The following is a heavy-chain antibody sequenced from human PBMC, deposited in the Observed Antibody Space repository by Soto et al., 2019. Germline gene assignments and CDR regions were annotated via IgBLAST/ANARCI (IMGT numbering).Heavy chain of an antibody. CDR3: ARRRGPHDY. Sequence: TSETLSLTCTVSGGSISSYYWSWIRQPPGKGLEWIGCIFYSGITNYNPSLKSRVTFSVDTSKNQFSLKLSSVTAADTAVYYCARRRGPHDYWGQGTLVTVSS. V-gene: IGHV4-59*01. CDR2: IFYSGIT. J-gene: IGHJ4*02. CDR1: GGSISSYY.